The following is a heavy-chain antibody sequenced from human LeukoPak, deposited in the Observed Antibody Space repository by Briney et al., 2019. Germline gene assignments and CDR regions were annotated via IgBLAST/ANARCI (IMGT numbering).Heavy chain of an antibody. CDR2: INPNSGGT. D-gene: IGHD3-22*01. V-gene: IGHV1-2*02. CDR3: ARDRITYDSSGYSY. J-gene: IGHJ4*02. Sequence: GASVKVSCKASGYTFTGYYMHWVRQAPGQGLEWMGWINPNSGGTNYAQKFQGRVTMTRDTSISTAYMELSRLRSDDTAVYYCARDRITYDSSGYSYWGQGTLVTVSS. CDR1: GYTFTGYY.